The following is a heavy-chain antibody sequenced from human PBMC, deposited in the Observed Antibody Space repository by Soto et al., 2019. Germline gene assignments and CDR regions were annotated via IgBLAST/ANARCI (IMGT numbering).Heavy chain of an antibody. D-gene: IGHD3-22*01. CDR2: IWYDGSNK. V-gene: IGHV3-33*01. CDR3: ARAEDYYDSSGYFPDY. Sequence: GGSLRLSCAASGFTFSSYGMHWVRQAPGKGLEWVAVIWYDGSNKYYADSVKGRFTISRDNSKNTLYLQMNSLRAEDTAVYYCARAEDYYDSSGYFPDYWGQGTLVTVSS. J-gene: IGHJ4*02. CDR1: GFTFSSYG.